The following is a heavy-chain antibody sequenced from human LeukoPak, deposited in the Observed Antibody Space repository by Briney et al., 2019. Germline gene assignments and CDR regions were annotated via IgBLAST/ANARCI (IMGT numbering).Heavy chain of an antibody. CDR3: ARLYCSGASCYANVDF. D-gene: IGHD2-15*01. CDR1: GFPLSSYW. CDR2: IKQDGSQK. Sequence: GGSLRLSCAASGFPLSSYWMIWVRQAPGKGLEWVANIKQDGSQKYYVDSVRGRFTISRDNAENSLYLQMNSLTAEDTAVYYCARLYCSGASCYANVDFCYQGTLVAVSS. J-gene: IGHJ4*02. V-gene: IGHV3-7*04.